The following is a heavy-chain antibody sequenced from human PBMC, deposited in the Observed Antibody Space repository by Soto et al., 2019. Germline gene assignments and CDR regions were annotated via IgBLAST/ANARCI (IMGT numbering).Heavy chain of an antibody. CDR3: ARDGRAAAGNYYGMDV. CDR1: GFTFSSYA. D-gene: IGHD6-13*01. V-gene: IGHV3-23*01. Sequence: GGSLRLSCAASGFTFSSYAMSWVRQAPGKGLEWVSAISGSGGSTYYADSVKGRFTISRDNSKNTLYLQMNSLRAADTAVYYCARDGRAAAGNYYGMDVWGQGTTVTVSS. CDR2: ISGSGGST. J-gene: IGHJ6*02.